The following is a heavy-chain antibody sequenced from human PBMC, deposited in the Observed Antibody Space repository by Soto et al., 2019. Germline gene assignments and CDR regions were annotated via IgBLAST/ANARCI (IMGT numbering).Heavy chain of an antibody. CDR2: IDYVGST. V-gene: IGHV4-59*11. D-gene: IGHD3-10*01. CDR1: GDSINSRC. J-gene: IGHJ4*02. CDR3: VRQRGNYFDF. Sequence: SVTLSLPCSVSGDSINSRCWSWLRQPPGKGLEWIGYIDYVGSTNYAPSLQSRVTMSVDTSKNQVSLKLRYVTAADTAVYYCVRQRGNYFDFWGQGTLVTVSS.